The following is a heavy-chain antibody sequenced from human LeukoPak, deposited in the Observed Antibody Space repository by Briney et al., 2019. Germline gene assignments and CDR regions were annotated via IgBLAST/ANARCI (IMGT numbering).Heavy chain of an antibody. CDR3: ARDKVAGSMAGSNFDY. CDR2: INQDGSEK. Sequence: GGSLRLSCAASGFTFSRYWMHWVRQAPGKGLGWVANINQDGSEKYYVDSVKGRFTISRDNAKNSLYLQMNSLRGEDTAVYYCARDKVAGSMAGSNFDYWGQGTLVTVSS. D-gene: IGHD6-19*01. CDR1: GFTFSRYW. V-gene: IGHV3-7*01. J-gene: IGHJ4*02.